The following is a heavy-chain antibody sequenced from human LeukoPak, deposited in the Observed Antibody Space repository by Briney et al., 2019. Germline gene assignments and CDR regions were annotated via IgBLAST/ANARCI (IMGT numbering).Heavy chain of an antibody. CDR2: VSGSGGST. CDR3: AKDRVSSWYLAAGNPAVY. V-gene: IGHV3-23*01. CDR1: GFTFSSYA. D-gene: IGHD6-13*01. J-gene: IGHJ4*02. Sequence: GGSLRLSCAASGFTFSSYAMSWVRQAPGKGLEWVSAVSGSGGSTYYADSVKGRFTISRDNSKNTLYLQMNSLRAEDTAVYYCAKDRVSSWYLAAGNPAVYWGQGTLVTVSS.